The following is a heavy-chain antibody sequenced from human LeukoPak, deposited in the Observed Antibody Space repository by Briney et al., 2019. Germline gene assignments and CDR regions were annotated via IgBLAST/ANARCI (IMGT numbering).Heavy chain of an antibody. Sequence: ASVKVSCKASGYSLTNYDINWVRQATGQGLEWMGWMNPNSGNTGYAQKFQGRVTMTRNTSISTAYMELSSLRSEDTAVYYCARVAVSLVGATTWFDPWGQGTLVTVSS. CDR2: MNPNSGNT. CDR1: GYSLTNYD. CDR3: ARVAVSLVGATTWFDP. J-gene: IGHJ5*02. D-gene: IGHD1-26*01. V-gene: IGHV1-8*02.